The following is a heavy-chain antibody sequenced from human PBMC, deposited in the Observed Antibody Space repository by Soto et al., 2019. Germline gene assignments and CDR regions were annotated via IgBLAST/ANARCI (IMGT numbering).Heavy chain of an antibody. CDR2: INPNSGGT. D-gene: IGHD6-19*01. CDR1: GYTFTGYY. CDR3: ARGGWTGSGWYLIDY. Sequence: ASVKVSCKASGYTFTGYYMHWVRQAPGQGLEWMGWINPNSGGTNYAQKFQGWVTMTRDTSISTAYMELSRLRSDDTAVYYCARGGWTGSGWYLIDYWGQGTLVTVSS. V-gene: IGHV1-2*04. J-gene: IGHJ4*02.